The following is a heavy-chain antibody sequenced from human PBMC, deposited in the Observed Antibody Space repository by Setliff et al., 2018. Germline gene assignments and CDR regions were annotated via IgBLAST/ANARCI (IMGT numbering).Heavy chain of an antibody. CDR1: GGSFSGYY. CDR2: INHRGST. CDR3: ARGRIQLWKYYFDY. V-gene: IGHV4-34*01. D-gene: IGHD5-18*01. J-gene: IGHJ4*02. Sequence: SETLSLTCAVYGGSFSGYYWSWIRQPPGKGLEWIGEINHRGSTNYNPSLKSRVTISVDTSKNQFSLKLSSVTAADTAVYYCARGRIQLWKYYFDYWGQGTLVTVS.